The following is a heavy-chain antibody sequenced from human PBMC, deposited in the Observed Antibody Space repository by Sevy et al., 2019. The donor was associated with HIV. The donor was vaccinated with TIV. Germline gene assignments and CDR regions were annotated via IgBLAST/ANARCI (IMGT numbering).Heavy chain of an antibody. CDR1: GDTFTNDY. CDR3: VRADPAQHFDS. CDR2: IDPSAGNA. V-gene: IGHV1-46*01. J-gene: IGHJ4*02. Sequence: ASVKVSCKPSGDTFTNDYMHWVRQAPGQGLGWMGIIDPSAGNASYAEKFQGRVTMAWDTSTSTLYMDLSSRRSEETAVYYCVRADPAQHFDSWGQGTLVTVSS.